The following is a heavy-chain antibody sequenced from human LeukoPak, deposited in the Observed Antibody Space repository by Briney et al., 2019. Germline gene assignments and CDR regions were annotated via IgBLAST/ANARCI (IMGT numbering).Heavy chain of an antibody. Sequence: GGSLRLSCAASGFTFSDYYMSWIRQAPGKGLEWVSYISSSGSTIYYADSVKGRFTISRDNAKNSLYLQMNSLRAEDTAVYYCARIGGYDRYYYHGMDVWGQGTTVTVSS. CDR3: ARIGGYDRYYYHGMDV. D-gene: IGHD5-12*01. CDR2: ISSSGSTI. J-gene: IGHJ6*02. CDR1: GFTFSDYY. V-gene: IGHV3-11*01.